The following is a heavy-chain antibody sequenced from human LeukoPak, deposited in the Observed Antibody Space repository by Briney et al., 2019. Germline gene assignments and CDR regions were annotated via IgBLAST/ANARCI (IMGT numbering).Heavy chain of an antibody. CDR3: ARDVPYCSSTSCSSFDP. Sequence: PGGSLRLSCAASGFTFSSYAMHWVRQAPGKGLEWVAVISYDGSNKYYADSVKGRFTISRDNSKNTLYLQMNSLRAEDTAVYYCARDVPYCSSTSCSSFDPWGQGTLVTVSS. CDR2: ISYDGSNK. J-gene: IGHJ5*02. V-gene: IGHV3-30-3*01. CDR1: GFTFSSYA. D-gene: IGHD2-2*01.